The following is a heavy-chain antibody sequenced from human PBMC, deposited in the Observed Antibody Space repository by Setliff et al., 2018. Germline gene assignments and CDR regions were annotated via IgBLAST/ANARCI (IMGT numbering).Heavy chain of an antibody. CDR1: GGSISTDPYF. V-gene: IGHV4-31*11. J-gene: IGHJ5*01. D-gene: IGHD6-19*01. CDR3: VTDPPNSGWSFDC. CDR2: ISYSGRT. Sequence: NPSETLSLTCAVSGGSISTDPYFWTWIRQHPVKGLEWIGYISYSGRTSYNPSLYSRITVSLDNSKNTVFLQMNDLRVEDTAVYYCVTDPPNSGWSFDCWGQGTPVTVSS.